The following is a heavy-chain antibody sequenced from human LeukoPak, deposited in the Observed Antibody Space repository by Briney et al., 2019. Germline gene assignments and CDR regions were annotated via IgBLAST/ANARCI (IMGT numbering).Heavy chain of an antibody. D-gene: IGHD6-13*01. CDR1: GYTLTELS. CDR3: ATGPGTSSSWYHGGFDP. Sequence: ASVKVSCKVSGYTLTELSMHWVRQAPGKGLEWMGGFDPEDGETIYAQKFQGRVTMTEDTSTDTAYMELSSLRSEDTAVYYCATGPGTSSSWYHGGFDPWGQETLVTVSS. J-gene: IGHJ5*02. V-gene: IGHV1-24*01. CDR2: FDPEDGET.